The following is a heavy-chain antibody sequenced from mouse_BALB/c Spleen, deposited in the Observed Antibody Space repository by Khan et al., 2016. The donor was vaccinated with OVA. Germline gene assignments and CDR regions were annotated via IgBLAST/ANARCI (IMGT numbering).Heavy chain of an antibody. D-gene: IGHD4-1*01. V-gene: IGHV3-2*02. CDR3: AMGRTY. J-gene: IGHJ3*01. CDR2: TSYSGRT. CDR1: GYSITSDYA. Sequence: EVQLQQSGPGLVKPSQSLSLTRTVTGYSITSDYAWNWIRQFPGNKLEWMGYTSYSGRTSYNPSLKSRISVTRDTSKNQFFLQLNSVTTEDTATYYCAMGRTYWGQGTLVTVSA.